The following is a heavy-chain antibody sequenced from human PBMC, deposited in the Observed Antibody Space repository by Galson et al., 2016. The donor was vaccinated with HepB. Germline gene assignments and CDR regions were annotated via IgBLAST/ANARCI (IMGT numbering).Heavy chain of an antibody. CDR2: LSGSGDVT. CDR1: GFHFSPYA. D-gene: IGHD3-16*01. V-gene: IGHV3-23*01. Sequence: SLRLSCAASGFHFSPYAMSWVRQPPGKGLEWVSSLSGSGDVTHYADSVKGRFTISRDNSKNTLYLQMNHLRAEDTALYYWAKSGVWGAHGSPDYWGQGILVTVSS. CDR3: AKSGVWGAHGSPDY. J-gene: IGHJ4*02.